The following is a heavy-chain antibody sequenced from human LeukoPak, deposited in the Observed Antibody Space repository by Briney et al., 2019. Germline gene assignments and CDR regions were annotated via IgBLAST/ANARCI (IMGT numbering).Heavy chain of an antibody. D-gene: IGHD3-10*01. J-gene: IGHJ5*02. CDR1: GGSFSGYD. V-gene: IGHV4-34*01. CDR3: ARPGRPMVRGVLMSSWFDP. CDR2: INHSGNT. Sequence: PSETLSLTCAVYGGSFSGYDWSWIRQSPGKGLEWIGEINHSGNTNYNPSLKSRVTISIDTSKNQFSLKLNSVTAADTAVYYCARPGRPMVRGVLMSSWFDPWGQGTLVTVSS.